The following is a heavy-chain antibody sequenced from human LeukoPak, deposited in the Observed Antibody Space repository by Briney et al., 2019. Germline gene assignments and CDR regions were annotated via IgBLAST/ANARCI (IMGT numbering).Heavy chain of an antibody. CDR3: ARDFIVGATINAFDI. Sequence: ASVKVSCKASGYTFTSYGISWVRQAPGQGLEWMGRINPNSGGTNYAQKFQGRVTMTRDTSISTAYMELSRLRSDDTAVYYCARDFIVGATINAFDIWGQGTMVTVSS. J-gene: IGHJ3*02. CDR1: GYTFTSYG. CDR2: INPNSGGT. V-gene: IGHV1-2*06. D-gene: IGHD1-26*01.